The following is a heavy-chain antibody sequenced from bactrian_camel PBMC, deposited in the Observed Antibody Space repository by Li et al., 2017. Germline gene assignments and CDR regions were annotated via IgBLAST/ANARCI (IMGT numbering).Heavy chain of an antibody. CDR3: ASWLAFAD. D-gene: IGHD2*01. Sequence: HVQLVESGGGSVQAGGSLRLSCEATGYIFSDNCIGWFRQAPGKDREGVAAIDAAIGNTYYTDSVKGRFAIPRDNAKNTVYLQMSDLKSEDTALYYCASWLAFADWGRGTQVTVS. V-gene: IGHV3S54*01. J-gene: IGHJ4*01. CDR1: GYIFSDNC. CDR2: IDAAIGNT.